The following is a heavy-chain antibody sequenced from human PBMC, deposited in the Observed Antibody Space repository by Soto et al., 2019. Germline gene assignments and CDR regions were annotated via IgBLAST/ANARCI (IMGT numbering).Heavy chain of an antibody. D-gene: IGHD5-18*01. CDR2: IYYSGST. Sequence: KPSETLSLTCTVSGGSISSGGYYWSWIRQHPGKGLEWIGYIYYSGSTYYNPSLKSRVTISVDTSKNQFSLKLSSVTAADTAVYYCAREPARGYSYGYGPYGMDVGPRDHGHRLL. V-gene: IGHV4-31*03. CDR3: AREPARGYSYGYGPYGMDV. J-gene: IGHJ6*02. CDR1: GGSISSGGYY.